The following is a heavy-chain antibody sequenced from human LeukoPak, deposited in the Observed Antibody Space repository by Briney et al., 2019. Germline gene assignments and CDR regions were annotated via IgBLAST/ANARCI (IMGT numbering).Heavy chain of an antibody. J-gene: IGHJ4*02. CDR2: IYWNNGN. V-gene: IGHV2-5*01. D-gene: IGHD4-17*01. CDR3: ARNGDYKLLYYFHY. Sequence: SGPTLVKPTQTLTLTCTFSCFSLSTTGAGVGWIRESPGKALEFLALIYWNNGNRYSSSVKGRLTITKDTYKSQVVITMTKVDAVDTDNYSCARNGDYKLLYYFHYWGRGALVTVSS. CDR1: CFSLSTTGAG.